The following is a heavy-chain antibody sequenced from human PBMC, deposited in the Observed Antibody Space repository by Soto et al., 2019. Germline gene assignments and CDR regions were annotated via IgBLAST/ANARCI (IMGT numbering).Heavy chain of an antibody. CDR2: ISGIGGTT. D-gene: IGHD5-12*01. Sequence: PGESLSLSSAAYGVTFTSYAMRWDRQAPGDGLECVSTISGIGGTTYYADSVKGRFTLSRDNSKNPPYLQMNSLRADDTAVYYSAKAWSASIMDDGGLVDYWVQVTLGTLSA. CDR1: GVTFTSYA. CDR3: AKAWSASIMDDGGLVDY. J-gene: IGHJ4*02. V-gene: IGHV3-23*01.